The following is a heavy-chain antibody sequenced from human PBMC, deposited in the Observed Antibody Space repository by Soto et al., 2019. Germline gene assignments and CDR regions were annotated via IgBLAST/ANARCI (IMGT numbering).Heavy chain of an antibody. Sequence: DVQLVESGGGSVQPGGSLSLSCAATGFTFSYYWMHWVRQAPGKGLVWVSRIHSAGSSTTDADSVKGRFTISRDNAKNPLYMQMNSLRAEDTAVYYCARGQWGAFDLWGQGTMVTVAS. J-gene: IGHJ3*01. D-gene: IGHD1-26*01. CDR1: GFTFSYYW. V-gene: IGHV3-74*01. CDR2: IHSAGSST. CDR3: ARGQWGAFDL.